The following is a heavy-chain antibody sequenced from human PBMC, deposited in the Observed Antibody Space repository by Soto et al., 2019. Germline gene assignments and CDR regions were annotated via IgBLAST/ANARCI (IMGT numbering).Heavy chain of an antibody. Sequence: QVQLVQSGAEVKKPGASVKVSCKASGYTFTSYYMHWVRQAPGQGLEWMGIINRRGGSTSYAQKFQGRVTMTRVTSTSTVYMELSSLRSEDTAVYYCARAVRGRIATVRAESDYWGHGTLVTVSS. D-gene: IGHD6-13*01. CDR3: ARAVRGRIATVRAESDY. CDR2: INRRGGST. CDR1: GYTFTSYY. J-gene: IGHJ4*01. V-gene: IGHV1-46*01.